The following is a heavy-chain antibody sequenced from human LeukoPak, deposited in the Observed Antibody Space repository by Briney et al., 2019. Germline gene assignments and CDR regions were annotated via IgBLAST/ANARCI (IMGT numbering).Heavy chain of an antibody. CDR2: ISGSGGST. J-gene: IGHJ4*02. D-gene: IGHD2-15*01. CDR3: ARGRFCGGGTCYYYFDL. Sequence: PGGSLRLSCAASRFTFNNYAMSWVRQAPGKGLEWVSTISGSGGSTYYADSVKGRCTTSRDNSKNTLYLQMNSLRAEDTAVYYCARGRFCGGGTCYYYFDLWGQGTLVTVSS. V-gene: IGHV3-23*01. CDR1: RFTFNNYA.